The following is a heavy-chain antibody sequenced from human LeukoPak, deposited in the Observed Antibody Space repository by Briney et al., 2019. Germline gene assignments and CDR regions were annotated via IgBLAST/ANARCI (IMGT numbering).Heavy chain of an antibody. J-gene: IGHJ3*02. D-gene: IGHD2-2*01. CDR1: GGSISSSSYY. CDR3: ARLNWDIVVVPAAMRAFDI. V-gene: IGHV4-39*01. Sequence: PSETLSPTCTVSGGSISSSSYYWGWIRQPPGKGLEWIGSIYYSGSTYYNPSLKSRVTISVDTSKNQFSLKLSSVTAADTAVYYCARLNWDIVVVPAAMRAFDIWGQGTMVTVSS. CDR2: IYYSGST.